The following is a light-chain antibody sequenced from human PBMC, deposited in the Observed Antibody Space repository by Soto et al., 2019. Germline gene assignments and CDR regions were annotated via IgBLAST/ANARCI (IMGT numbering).Light chain of an antibody. CDR3: SSYTSSSTLDYV. CDR1: SSDVGGYNY. Sequence: QSALTQPATVAGAPGQSTTISFTGTSSDVGGYNYVSWYQQHPGKAPKLMIYDVSNRPSGVSNRFSGSKSGNTASLTISGLQAEDEADYYCSSYTSSSTLDYVFGTGTKVTVL. J-gene: IGLJ1*01. V-gene: IGLV2-14*01. CDR2: DVS.